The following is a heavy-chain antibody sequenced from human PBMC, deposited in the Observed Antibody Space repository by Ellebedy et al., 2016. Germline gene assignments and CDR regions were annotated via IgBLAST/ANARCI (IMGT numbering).Heavy chain of an antibody. Sequence: ASVKVSCKGSGYSFTTYWIAWVRQMPGKGLEWMGIIYPSESEIRYSPSFQGQVTISVDKSISTAYLQWSSLKASDTGIYYCASPVGLNRLKSYYGMNVWGQGTPVTVSS. V-gene: IGHV5-51*01. CDR3: ASPVGLNRLKSYYGMNV. J-gene: IGHJ6*02. D-gene: IGHD1-26*01. CDR1: GYSFTTYW. CDR2: IYPSESEI.